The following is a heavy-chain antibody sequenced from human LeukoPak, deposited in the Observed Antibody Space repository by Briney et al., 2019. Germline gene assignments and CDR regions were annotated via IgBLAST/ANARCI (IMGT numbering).Heavy chain of an antibody. D-gene: IGHD1-26*01. J-gene: IGHJ4*02. CDR1: GYTFTSYY. Sequence: ASVKVSCKASGYTFTSYYMHWVRQAPGQGLEWMGWMNPNSGNTGYAQKFQGRVTMTRNTSISTAYMELSSLRSEDTAVYYCARVPAPYSGSHDSLFDYWGQGTLVTVSS. V-gene: IGHV1-8*02. CDR3: ARVPAPYSGSHDSLFDY. CDR2: MNPNSGNT.